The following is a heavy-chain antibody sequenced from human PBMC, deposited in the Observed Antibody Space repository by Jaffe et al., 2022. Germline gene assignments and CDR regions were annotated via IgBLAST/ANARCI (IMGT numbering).Heavy chain of an antibody. CDR3: ARDWVVATITDLPEDDAFDI. CDR1: GFTFSSYS. D-gene: IGHD5-12*01. J-gene: IGHJ3*02. V-gene: IGHV3-21*01. CDR2: ISSSSSYI. Sequence: EVQLVESGGGLVKPGGSLRLSCAASGFTFSSYSMNWVRQAPGKGLEWVSSISSSSSYIYYADSVKGRFTISRDNAKNSLYLQMNSLRAEDTAVYYCARDWVVATITDLPEDDAFDIWGQGTMVTVSS.